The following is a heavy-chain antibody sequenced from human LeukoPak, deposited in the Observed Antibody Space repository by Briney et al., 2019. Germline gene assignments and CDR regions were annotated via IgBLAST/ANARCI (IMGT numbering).Heavy chain of an antibody. CDR2: IIPILGIA. Sequence: ASVKVSCKASGGTFSSYAISWVRQAPGQGLEWMGRIIPILGIANYAQKFQGRVTITADKSTSTVYMELSSLRSEDTAVYYCARDLRSPRDDFWSGYDFDYWGQGTLVTVSS. CDR3: ARDLRSPRDDFWSGYDFDY. J-gene: IGHJ4*02. V-gene: IGHV1-69*04. D-gene: IGHD3-3*01. CDR1: GGTFSSYA.